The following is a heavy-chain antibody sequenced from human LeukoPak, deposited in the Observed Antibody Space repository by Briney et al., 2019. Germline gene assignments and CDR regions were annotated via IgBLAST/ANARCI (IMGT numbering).Heavy chain of an antibody. CDR2: ISSSSSYL. V-gene: IGHV3-21*01. J-gene: IGHJ4*02. CDR3: ARGSLKQLAKIYYFDY. Sequence: GGSLRLSCAASGFTFSSYSMNWVRQAPGKGLEWVSSISSSSSYLYYADSVKGRFTISRDNTKNSLYLQMNSLRAEDTAVYYCARGSLKQLAKIYYFDYWGQGTLVTVSS. CDR1: GFTFSSYS. D-gene: IGHD6-6*01.